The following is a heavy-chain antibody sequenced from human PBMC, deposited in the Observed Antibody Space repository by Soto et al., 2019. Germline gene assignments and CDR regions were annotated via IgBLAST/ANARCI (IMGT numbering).Heavy chain of an antibody. D-gene: IGHD3-9*01. V-gene: IGHV1-58*02. CDR2: IVVGSGNI. J-gene: IGHJ5*02. CDR3: AADGYDILTGYYHWFDP. CDR1: GFTFTSSA. Sequence: SVKVSCKASGFTFTSSAMQWVRQARGQRLEWIGWIVVGSGNINYAQKFQERVTITRDMSTSTAYMELSSLRSEDTAVYYCAADGYDILTGYYHWFDPWGQGTLVTVSS.